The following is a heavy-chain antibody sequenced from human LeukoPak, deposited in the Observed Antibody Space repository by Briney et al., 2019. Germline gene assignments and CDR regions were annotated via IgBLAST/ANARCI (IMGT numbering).Heavy chain of an antibody. CDR1: GGSISSSSYY. D-gene: IGHD6-19*01. V-gene: IGHV4-39*01. Sequence: PSETLSLTCTVSGGSISSSSYYWRWMRQPPGKGLEWIGSIYYSGSTYYNPSLKSRVTISVDTSKNQLSLRLSSVTAADTAVYYCARHSSYSSGPGWFDPWGQGTLITVSS. J-gene: IGHJ5*02. CDR3: ARHSSYSSGPGWFDP. CDR2: IYYSGST.